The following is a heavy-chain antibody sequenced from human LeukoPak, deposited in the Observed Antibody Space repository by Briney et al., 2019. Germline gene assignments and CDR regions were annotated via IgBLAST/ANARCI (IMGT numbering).Heavy chain of an antibody. CDR1: GFTFDDFA. Sequence: GGSLRLSCAASGFTFDDFAMHWVRQAPGKGLEWVSGINWNSDTRAYADSVKGRFTISRDNAKHFVYLQMSSLRAEDTAFYYCAKDVDESVAGNNWFDPWGQGTLVTVSS. CDR2: INWNSDTR. D-gene: IGHD6-19*01. V-gene: IGHV3-9*01. CDR3: AKDVDESVAGNNWFDP. J-gene: IGHJ5*02.